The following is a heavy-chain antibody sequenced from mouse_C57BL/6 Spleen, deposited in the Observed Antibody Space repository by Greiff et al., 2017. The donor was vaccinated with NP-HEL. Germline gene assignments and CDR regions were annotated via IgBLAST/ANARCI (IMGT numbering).Heavy chain of an antibody. CDR3: ARLPDGFFDY. D-gene: IGHD2-3*01. CDR2: ISSGGSYT. J-gene: IGHJ2*01. Sequence: EVKLVESGGDLVKPGGSLKLSCAASGFTFSSYGMSWVRQTPDKRLEWVATISSGGSYTYYPDSVKGRFTISRDNAKNTLYLQMSSLKSEDTAMYYCARLPDGFFDYWGQGTTLTVSS. CDR1: GFTFSSYG. V-gene: IGHV5-6*02.